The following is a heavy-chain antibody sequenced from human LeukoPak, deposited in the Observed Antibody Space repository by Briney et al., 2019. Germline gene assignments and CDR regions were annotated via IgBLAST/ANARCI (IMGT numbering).Heavy chain of an antibody. J-gene: IGHJ3*02. Sequence: SETLSLTCTVSGGSISSSSYYWGWIRQPPGKGLEWIGSIYYSGSTYYNPSLKSRVTISVDTSKNQFSLKLSSVTAADTAVYYCARGESYYYDSSGWPPFDIWGQGTMVTVSS. CDR2: IYYSGST. CDR3: ARGESYYYDSSGWPPFDI. CDR1: GGSISSSSYY. D-gene: IGHD3-22*01. V-gene: IGHV4-39*01.